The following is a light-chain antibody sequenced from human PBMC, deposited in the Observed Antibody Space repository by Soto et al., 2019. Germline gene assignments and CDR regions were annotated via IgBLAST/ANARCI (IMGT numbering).Light chain of an antibody. CDR2: GAS. Sequence: EIVLTQSPGTLSLSPGERATLSCRASQTITPTFLAWYQQKPGQAPRLLIYGASSRATDIPDRFSGSGSGTDFNLTISKLEPEDFAVYYCQQFGVSPTLGGGTKVDIK. V-gene: IGKV3-20*01. CDR1: QTITPTF. CDR3: QQFGVSPT. J-gene: IGKJ4*01.